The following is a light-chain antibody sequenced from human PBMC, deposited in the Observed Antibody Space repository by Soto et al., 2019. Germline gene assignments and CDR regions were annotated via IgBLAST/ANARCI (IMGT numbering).Light chain of an antibody. J-gene: IGLJ1*01. CDR1: SSNIGAGYD. Sequence: QSVLTQPPSVSGAPGQRVTISCTGSSSNIGAGYDVRWYQQLPGTAPKLLIYGNSNRPSGVPDRFSGPKSGTSASLAITGLQAEDEADYYCQSYDSSLSGNYVFGTGTNVTV. CDR3: QSYDSSLSGNYV. CDR2: GNS. V-gene: IGLV1-40*01.